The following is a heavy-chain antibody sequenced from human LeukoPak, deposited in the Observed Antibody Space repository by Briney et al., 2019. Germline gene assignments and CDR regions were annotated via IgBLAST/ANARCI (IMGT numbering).Heavy chain of an antibody. CDR1: GHTLSDLT. D-gene: IGHD4-17*01. CDR2: FDPGNGEI. J-gene: IGHJ5*02. Sequence: PVASVKVSCKVSGHTLSDLTMHGVRQAPGKGLEWMGGFDPGNGEIIYAQKFQGRVTMTEDASTDTAFMELSSLKSEDTAVYYCARASTEYAVTDGFDTWGPGTLVTVSS. V-gene: IGHV1-24*01. CDR3: ARASTEYAVTDGFDT.